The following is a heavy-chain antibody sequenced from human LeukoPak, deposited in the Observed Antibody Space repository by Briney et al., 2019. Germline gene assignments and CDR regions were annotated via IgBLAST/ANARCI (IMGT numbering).Heavy chain of an antibody. Sequence: SETLSLTCTVSGGSISSSSYYWGWIRQPPGKGLEWIGSIYYSGSTYYNPSLKSRVTISVDTSKNQFSLKLSSVTAADTAVYYCARHAYDYVWGSYRFVDYWGQGTLATVSS. D-gene: IGHD3-16*02. CDR3: ARHAYDYVWGSYRFVDY. CDR1: GGSISSSSYY. CDR2: IYYSGST. J-gene: IGHJ4*02. V-gene: IGHV4-39*01.